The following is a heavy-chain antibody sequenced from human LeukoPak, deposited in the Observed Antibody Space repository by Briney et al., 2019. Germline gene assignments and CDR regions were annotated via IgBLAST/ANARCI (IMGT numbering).Heavy chain of an antibody. Sequence: SQTLSLTCTVSGGSISSGGYYWSWIRQPPGKGLEWIGYIYHSGSTYYNPSLKSRVTISVDRSKNQFSLKLTSVTAADTATYYCARETSLAGFASGLGFNYWGQGILVTVSS. J-gene: IGHJ4*02. CDR2: IYHSGST. CDR1: GGSISSGGYY. D-gene: IGHD6-19*01. V-gene: IGHV4-30-2*01. CDR3: ARETSLAGFASGLGFNY.